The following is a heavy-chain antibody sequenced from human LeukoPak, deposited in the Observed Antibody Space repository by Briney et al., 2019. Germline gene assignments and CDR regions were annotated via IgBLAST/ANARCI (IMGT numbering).Heavy chain of an antibody. CDR2: IQYDGSKK. CDR3: AKDFVPIVIEPADDWYFDL. Sequence: GGSLRLSCAASGFTFSSYGIHWVRQAPGKGLEWVSFIQYDGSKKYYADSVKGRFTISRDNSKNTIFLQMNSLRRDDTALYYCAKDFVPIVIEPADDWYFDLWGRGTLVTVSS. CDR1: GFTFSSYG. D-gene: IGHD2-2*01. V-gene: IGHV3-30*02. J-gene: IGHJ2*01.